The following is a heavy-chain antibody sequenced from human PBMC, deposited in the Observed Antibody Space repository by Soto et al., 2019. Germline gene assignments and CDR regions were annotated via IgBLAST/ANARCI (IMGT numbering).Heavy chain of an antibody. Sequence: SETLSLTCTVSGGSISGYYWSWIRQPPGKGLEWIGYIYYSGSTSYNPSLKSRVTISLDTSKNQFSLKLSSVTAADTAVYYCARGRVGSGSPFYFDYWGQGTLVTVSS. J-gene: IGHJ4*02. CDR3: ARGRVGSGSPFYFDY. D-gene: IGHD3-10*01. CDR2: IYYSGST. CDR1: GGSISGYY. V-gene: IGHV4-59*01.